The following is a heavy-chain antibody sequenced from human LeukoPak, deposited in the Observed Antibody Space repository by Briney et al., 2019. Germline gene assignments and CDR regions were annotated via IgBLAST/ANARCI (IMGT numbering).Heavy chain of an antibody. D-gene: IGHD1/OR15-1a*01. V-gene: IGHV4-59*08. CDR2: IYYNGRT. CDR3: ARHGGTPAINDAFDI. CDR1: GGSIISYY. Sequence: SETLSLTCTVSGGSIISYYWSWIRQPPGKGLEWIGYIYYNGRTTYHPSLTRRVTISVDTSSNQFSLNLSSVSAADTAVYYCARHGGTPAINDAFDIWGQGTMVTVSS. J-gene: IGHJ3*02.